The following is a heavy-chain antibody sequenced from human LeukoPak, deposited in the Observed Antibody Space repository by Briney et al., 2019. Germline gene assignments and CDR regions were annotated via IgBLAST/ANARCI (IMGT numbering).Heavy chain of an antibody. CDR2: INHSGST. CDR3: ARAEGYYYGSGSYYYY. Sequence: SETLSLTCAVYGGSFSGYYWSWIRQPPGKGLEWIGEINHSGSTNYNPSLRSRVTISVDTSKNQFSLKLSSVTAADTAVYYCARAEGYYYGSGSYYYYWGQGTLVTVSS. D-gene: IGHD3-10*01. CDR1: GGSFSGYY. J-gene: IGHJ4*02. V-gene: IGHV4-34*01.